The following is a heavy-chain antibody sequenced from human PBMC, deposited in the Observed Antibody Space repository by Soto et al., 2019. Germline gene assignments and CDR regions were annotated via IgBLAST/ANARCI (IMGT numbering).Heavy chain of an antibody. Sequence: GGSLRLSCAASGFTFSSYGMHWVRQAPGKGLEWVAVISYDGSNKYYADSVKGRFTISRDNSKNTLYLQMNSLRAEDTAVYYCAKDFDILTGYYMGYYYGMDVWGQGTTVTVSS. V-gene: IGHV3-30*18. CDR1: GFTFSSYG. CDR3: AKDFDILTGYYMGYYYGMDV. D-gene: IGHD3-9*01. J-gene: IGHJ6*02. CDR2: ISYDGSNK.